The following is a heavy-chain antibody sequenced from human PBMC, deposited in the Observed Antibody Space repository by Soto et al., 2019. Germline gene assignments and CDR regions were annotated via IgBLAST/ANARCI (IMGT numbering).Heavy chain of an antibody. CDR2: IIPILGIA. J-gene: IGHJ1*01. D-gene: IGHD6-19*01. Sequence: SVKVSCKASVYTFTTYGIIRVRQAPGQGLEWMGRIIPILGIANYAQKFQGRVTITADKSTSTAYMELSSLRSEDTAVYYCARASYSSGWAEYFQHWGQGTLVTVSS. CDR1: VYTFTTYG. V-gene: IGHV1-69*04. CDR3: ARASYSSGWAEYFQH.